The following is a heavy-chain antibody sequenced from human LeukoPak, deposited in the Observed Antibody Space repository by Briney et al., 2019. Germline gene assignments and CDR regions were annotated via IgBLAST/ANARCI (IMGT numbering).Heavy chain of an antibody. CDR1: GGTFSSYA. V-gene: IGHV1-69*01. CDR2: IIPIFGTA. J-gene: IGHJ6*03. Sequence: SVKVSCKASGGTFSSYAISWVRQAPGQGLEWMGGIIPIFGTANYAQKFQGSVTITADESTSTAYMELSSLRSEDTAVYYCAEGIVVVPAAIKGAGYYYYMDVWGKGTTVTVSS. D-gene: IGHD2-2*02. CDR3: AEGIVVVPAAIKGAGYYYYMDV.